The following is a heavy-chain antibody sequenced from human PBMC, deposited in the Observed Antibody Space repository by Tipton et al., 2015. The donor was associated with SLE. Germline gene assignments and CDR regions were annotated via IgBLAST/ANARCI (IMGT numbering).Heavy chain of an antibody. CDR3: ARGRYGGNSVWYFDL. D-gene: IGHD4-23*01. Sequence: TLSLTCTVSGGSTSSHYWSWIRQPPGKGLEWIANIYYSGSTDYNPSLKSRVTISANTSKNQFSLNLSSVTAADTAVYYCARGRYGGNSVWYFDLWGRGTLVTVSS. J-gene: IGHJ2*01. CDR1: GGSTSSHY. V-gene: IGHV4-59*11. CDR2: IYYSGST.